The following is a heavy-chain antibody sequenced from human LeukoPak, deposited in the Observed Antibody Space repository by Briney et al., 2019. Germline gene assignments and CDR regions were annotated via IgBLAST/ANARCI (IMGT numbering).Heavy chain of an antibody. CDR2: ISGSGSGGST. D-gene: IGHD1-26*01. CDR3: AKGRGWEASYYYYYMDV. V-gene: IGHV3-23*01. Sequence: GGSLRLPCAASGFTFSSSAMSWVRQAPGKGLEWVSSISGSGSGGSTYYADSVKGRFTISRDNSRNTLYLQMNSLRAEDTAVYYCAKGRGWEASYYYYYMDVWGKGTTVTISS. J-gene: IGHJ6*03. CDR1: GFTFSSSA.